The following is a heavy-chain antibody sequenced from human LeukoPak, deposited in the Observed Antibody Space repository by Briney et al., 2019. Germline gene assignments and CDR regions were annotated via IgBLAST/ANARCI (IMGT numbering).Heavy chain of an antibody. CDR3: ARVDITMVRGVPNFDY. CDR2: ISAYNGNT. Sequence: ASVKVSCKASGYTFTSYGISWVRQAPGQGLEWMGWISAYNGNTNYALKLQGRVTMTTDTSTSTAYMELRSLRSDDTAVYYCARVDITMVRGVPNFDYWGQGTLVTVSS. CDR1: GYTFTSYG. V-gene: IGHV1-18*01. J-gene: IGHJ4*02. D-gene: IGHD3-10*01.